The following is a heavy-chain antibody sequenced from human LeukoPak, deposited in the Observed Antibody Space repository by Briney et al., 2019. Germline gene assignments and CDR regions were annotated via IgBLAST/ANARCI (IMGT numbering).Heavy chain of an antibody. CDR2: ISGSGVTT. V-gene: IGHV3-23*01. CDR1: GFVFDTYA. CDR3: AKDLFGDWTALHV. Sequence: GGSLRLSCAASGFVFDTYAMNWVRQAPGKGLEWVSLISGSGVTTDYSDSVKGRFTISRDNSKNTLHLQMNTLRADDTAVYWCAKDLFGDWTALHVWGRGTVVTVSS. J-gene: IGHJ3*01. D-gene: IGHD3-10*02.